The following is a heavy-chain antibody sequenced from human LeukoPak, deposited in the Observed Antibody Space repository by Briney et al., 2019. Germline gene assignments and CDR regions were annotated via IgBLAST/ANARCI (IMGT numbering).Heavy chain of an antibody. J-gene: IGHJ4*02. Sequence: PSETLSLTCAVSGGSISSGGYSWSWIRQPPGKGLEWIGYIYYSGSTYYNPSLKGRVTISVDTSKNQFSLKLSSVTAADTAVYYCARPTYYYGSGSYYMWSAFGYWGQGTLVTVSS. CDR2: IYYSGST. V-gene: IGHV4-30-4*07. D-gene: IGHD3-10*01. CDR3: ARPTYYYGSGSYYMWSAFGY. CDR1: GGSISSGGYS.